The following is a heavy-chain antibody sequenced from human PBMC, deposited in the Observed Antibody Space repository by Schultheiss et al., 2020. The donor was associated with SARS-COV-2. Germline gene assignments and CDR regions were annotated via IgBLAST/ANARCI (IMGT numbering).Heavy chain of an antibody. CDR1: GFTFSSYA. D-gene: IGHD2-2*02. Sequence: GGSLRLSCAASGFTFSSYAMSWVRQAPGEGLQWVSAISGSGGSTYYADSVKGRFTISRDNSKNTLYLQMNSLRAEDTAVYYCATSCSSTSCYTKAFGAFDIWGQGTMVTVSS. CDR2: ISGSGGST. J-gene: IGHJ3*02. CDR3: ATSCSSTSCYTKAFGAFDI. V-gene: IGHV3-23*01.